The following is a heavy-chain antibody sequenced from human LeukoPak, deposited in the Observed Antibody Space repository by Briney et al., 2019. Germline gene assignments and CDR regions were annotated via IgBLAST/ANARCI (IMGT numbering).Heavy chain of an antibody. Sequence: GASVKVSCKASGYTFTTYYLHWVRQAPGQGLEWMGIINPSGGSTTYAQKFQGRVTMTRDTSISTAYMELSRLRSDDTAVYYCASSHDYGDPFDYWGQGTLVTVSS. CDR3: ASSHDYGDPFDY. D-gene: IGHD4-17*01. CDR1: GYTFTTYY. V-gene: IGHV1-46*01. J-gene: IGHJ4*02. CDR2: INPSGGST.